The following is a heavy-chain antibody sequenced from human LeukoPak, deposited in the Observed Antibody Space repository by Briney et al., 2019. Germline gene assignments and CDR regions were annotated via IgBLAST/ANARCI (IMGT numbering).Heavy chain of an antibody. CDR2: IYTSGST. V-gene: IGHV4-4*07. CDR1: GGSISSYY. J-gene: IGHJ4*02. CDR3: ARDRGGAAAGAFDY. Sequence: SETLSLACTVSGGSISSYYWSWIRQPAGKGLEWIGRIYTSGSTNYNPSLKSRVTMSVDTSKNQFSLKLSSVTAADTAVYYCARDRGGAAAGAFDYWGQGTLVTVSS. D-gene: IGHD6-13*01.